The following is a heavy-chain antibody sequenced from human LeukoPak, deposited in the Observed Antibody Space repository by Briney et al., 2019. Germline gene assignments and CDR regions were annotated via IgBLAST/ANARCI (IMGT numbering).Heavy chain of an antibody. CDR1: GYSFSTNM. J-gene: IGHJ4*02. Sequence: HPAGSLRLSCVVSGYSFSTNMMTWVRQAPGKGLEWVATILPGGRESYRVYSVKGRFIISRDTAKNSLFLQMNNLRGGDTALYYCMTAHGYWGQGTLVTVSS. CDR3: MTAHGY. CDR2: ILPGGRES. V-gene: IGHV3-7*01.